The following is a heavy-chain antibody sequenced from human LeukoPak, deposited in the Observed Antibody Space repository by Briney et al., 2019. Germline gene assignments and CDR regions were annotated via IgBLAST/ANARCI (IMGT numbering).Heavy chain of an antibody. CDR1: GFKFDDYS. J-gene: IGHJ5*02. D-gene: IGHD6-19*01. CDR2: ISWSTATI. CDR3: AKGGSNGWYADH. Sequence: PGMSLRLSCVGSGFKFDDYSMHWVRQVPGKGLEWVSGISWSTATIAYADSVKGRFTISRDNAKNSLYLQMNSLRPEDMALYYCAKGGSNGWYADHWGQGTLVTV. V-gene: IGHV3-9*03.